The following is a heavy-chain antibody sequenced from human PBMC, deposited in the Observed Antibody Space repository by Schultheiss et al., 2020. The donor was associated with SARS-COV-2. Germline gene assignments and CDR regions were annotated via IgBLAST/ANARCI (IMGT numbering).Heavy chain of an antibody. D-gene: IGHD2-8*01. Sequence: GGSLRLSCAASGFTFSSYAMHWVRQAPGKGLEWVSYISSSSSYIYYADSVKGRFTISRDNAKNSLYLQMNSLRAEDTAVYYCARGTVLMVYATLGAFDIWGQGTMVTVSS. CDR3: ARGTVLMVYATLGAFDI. CDR1: GFTFSSYA. J-gene: IGHJ3*02. V-gene: IGHV3-21*05. CDR2: ISSSSSYI.